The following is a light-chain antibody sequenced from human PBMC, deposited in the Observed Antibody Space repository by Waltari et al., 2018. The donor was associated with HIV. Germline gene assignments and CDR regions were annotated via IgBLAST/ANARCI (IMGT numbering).Light chain of an antibody. CDR3: QQYDNLPIT. CDR2: DAS. J-gene: IGKJ5*01. Sequence: DIKMTQSPSSLSASVGDRVTITCQASQDISNYLNWYQQKPGEAPKLLIYDASNLETGVPSRFSGSGSGTDFTFTISSLQPEGIATYYCQQYDNLPITFGQGTRLETK. V-gene: IGKV1-33*01. CDR1: QDISNY.